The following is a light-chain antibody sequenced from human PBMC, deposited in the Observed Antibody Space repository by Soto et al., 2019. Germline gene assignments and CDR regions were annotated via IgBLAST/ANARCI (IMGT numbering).Light chain of an antibody. J-gene: IGLJ2*01. V-gene: IGLV2-14*03. Sequence: ALTEPASVSGSPGQSITISCIGTSSDVGGYNHVSWYQQHPGKVPKLMIYDVSNRPSGFSARFSGSKSGNTASLTISGLQAEDEADYYCSSYTSSSTVVFGGGTKLTVL. CDR1: SSDVGGYNH. CDR2: DVS. CDR3: SSYTSSSTVV.